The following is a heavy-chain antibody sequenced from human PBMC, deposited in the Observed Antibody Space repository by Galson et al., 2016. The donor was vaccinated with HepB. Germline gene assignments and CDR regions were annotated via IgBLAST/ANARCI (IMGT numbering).Heavy chain of an antibody. CDR2: IYHTGTT. J-gene: IGHJ4*02. CDR1: GFTFSRSY. Sequence: LRLSCAASGFTFSRSYMSWVRQAPGKGLEWIGEIYHTGTTNYNPSLESRVTISLDETKNQFSLKLSSVTAADTAVYYCAPLGYCSGDTCHRVYWGQGTLVTVSS. CDR3: APLGYCSGDTCHRVY. D-gene: IGHD2-15*01. V-gene: IGHV4-34*08.